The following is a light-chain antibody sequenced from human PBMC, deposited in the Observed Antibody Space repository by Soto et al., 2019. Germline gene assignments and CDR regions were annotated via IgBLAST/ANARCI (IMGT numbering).Light chain of an antibody. CDR3: QQYDSSPVT. Sequence: EIVLTQSPGTLSLSPGERAILSCRASQTVSSSYLAWYQQKPGQAPSLLIYGASSRATGIPDRFSGSGSGTDFTLTISRLEPEDFAVYYCQQYDSSPVTFGQGTKVEIK. CDR2: GAS. CDR1: QTVSSSY. V-gene: IGKV3-20*01. J-gene: IGKJ1*01.